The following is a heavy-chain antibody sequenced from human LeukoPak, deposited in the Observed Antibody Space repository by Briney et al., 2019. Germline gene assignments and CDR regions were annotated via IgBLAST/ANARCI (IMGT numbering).Heavy chain of an antibody. CDR3: TTDGPDYYDSSGYYYVDY. D-gene: IGHD3-22*01. Sequence: GGSLRLSFAASGFTFSNAWMSWVRQAPGKGLEWVGRIKSKTDGGTTDYAAPVKGRFTISRDDSKNTLYLQMNSLKTEETAVYYCTTDGPDYYDSSGYYYVDYWGQGTLVTVSS. CDR1: GFTFSNAW. V-gene: IGHV3-15*01. CDR2: IKSKTDGGTT. J-gene: IGHJ4*02.